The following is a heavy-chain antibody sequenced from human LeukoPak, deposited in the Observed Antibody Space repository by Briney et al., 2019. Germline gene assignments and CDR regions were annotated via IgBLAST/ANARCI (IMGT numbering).Heavy chain of an antibody. CDR1: GYSFTSYW. CDR2: IYPGGSDT. D-gene: IGHD2-2*01. J-gene: IGHJ4*02. Sequence: GESLKISCKGSGYSFTSYWIGWVRQMPGKGLEWMGIIYPGGSDTRYSPSFQGQVTISADKSISTAYLQWSSLKASDTAMYYCARPPGDIVVVPAAPDYWGQGTLVTVSS. CDR3: ARPPGDIVVVPAAPDY. V-gene: IGHV5-51*01.